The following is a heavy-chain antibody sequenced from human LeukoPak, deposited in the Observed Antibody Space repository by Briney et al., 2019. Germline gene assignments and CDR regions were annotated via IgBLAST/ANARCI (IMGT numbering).Heavy chain of an antibody. CDR1: GYSISSDSH. CDR2: ISHSVTT. Sequence: SETLSLTCTVSGYSISSDSHWGWIRQPPGKGLEWIGTISHSVTTYYSPSLKSRVTISIDTSENHFSLDLTSVTATDTAVYYCAKFGSTSGRGFDPWGQGTLVTVSP. CDR3: AKFGSTSGRGFDP. J-gene: IGHJ5*02. D-gene: IGHD2-2*01. V-gene: IGHV4-38-2*02.